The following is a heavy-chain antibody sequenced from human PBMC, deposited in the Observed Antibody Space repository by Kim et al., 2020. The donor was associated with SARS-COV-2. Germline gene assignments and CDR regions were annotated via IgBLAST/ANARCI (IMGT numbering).Heavy chain of an antibody. D-gene: IGHD3-3*01. CDR3: ARTRSGLIDY. CDR1: EITVSSNY. Sequence: GGSLRLSCAASEITVSSNYMSWVRQAPGKGLEWVSDLYSESSTYYADSVKGRFTISRDNRKNTLYLQMNSLRVEDTAVYYCARTRSGLIDYWGQGTLVTVSS. CDR2: LYSESST. J-gene: IGHJ4*02. V-gene: IGHV3-66*01.